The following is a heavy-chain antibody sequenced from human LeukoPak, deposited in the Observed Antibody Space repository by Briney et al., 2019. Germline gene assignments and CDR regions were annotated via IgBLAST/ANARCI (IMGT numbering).Heavy chain of an antibody. D-gene: IGHD2-2*01. CDR3: ARRPYCSSTSCHAGTVHNWFDP. V-gene: IGHV5-51*01. CDR2: IYPGDSDT. CDR1: GYSFTSYW. Sequence: GESLKISCKGSGYSFTSYWIGWVRQMPGKGLEWMGIIYPGDSDTRYSPSFQGQVTISADKSISTAYLQWSSLKASDTAMYYCARRPYCSSTSCHAGTVHNWFDPWGQGTLVTVSS. J-gene: IGHJ5*02.